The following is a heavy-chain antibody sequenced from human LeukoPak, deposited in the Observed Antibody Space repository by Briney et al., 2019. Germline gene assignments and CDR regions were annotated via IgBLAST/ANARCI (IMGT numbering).Heavy chain of an antibody. CDR3: ATTMTTRDGYRD. Sequence: PSVKVSCKASGYTFTRYDINWVRQATGQRLEWRGWMNPNSGNTGYAQKFQGRVTMTRSTSISTAYMELSSLRSEDTAVYYCATTMTTRDGYRDWGQGTLVTVSS. CDR1: GYTFTRYD. J-gene: IGHJ4*02. CDR2: MNPNSGNT. D-gene: IGHD5-24*01. V-gene: IGHV1-8*01.